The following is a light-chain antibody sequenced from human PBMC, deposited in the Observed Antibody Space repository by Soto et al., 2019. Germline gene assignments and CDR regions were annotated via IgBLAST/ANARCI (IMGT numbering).Light chain of an antibody. CDR2: AAS. Sequence: DIRMTQSPSSVSAFVGDRVTITCRASQGISRSLAWYQQKSGEAPKLLIYAASLLQSGVPSRFSGSGSGTDFALTITRLQPEDFATYSCQQANSFPFTFGPGTKVEIK. V-gene: IGKV1-12*01. J-gene: IGKJ3*01. CDR3: QQANSFPFT. CDR1: QGISRS.